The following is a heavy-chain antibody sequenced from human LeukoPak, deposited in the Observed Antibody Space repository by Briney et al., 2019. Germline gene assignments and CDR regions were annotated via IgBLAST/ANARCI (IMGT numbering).Heavy chain of an antibody. CDR2: IIPIFGTA. V-gene: IGHV1-69*05. CDR3: ARARSPSSGYLLRDHNWFDP. CDR1: GGTFSSYA. Sequence: ASVKVSCKASGGTFSSYAISWVRQAPGQGLEWMGGIIPIFGTANYAQKVQGRVTITTDESTTTAYMELSSLRSEDTAVYYCARARSPSSGYLLRDHNWFDPWGQGTLVTVSS. D-gene: IGHD3-22*01. J-gene: IGHJ5*02.